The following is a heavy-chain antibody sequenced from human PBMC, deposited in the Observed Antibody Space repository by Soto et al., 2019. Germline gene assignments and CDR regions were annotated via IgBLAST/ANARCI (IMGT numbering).Heavy chain of an antibody. Sequence: PSETLSLTCAVYGGSFSGYYWSWIRQPPGKGLEWIGEINHSGSTNYNPSLKSRVTISVDTSENQFSLKLSSVTAADTAVYYCARGHPRAAILSYYFDYWGQGTLVTVSS. CDR3: ARGHPRAAILSYYFDY. V-gene: IGHV4-34*01. D-gene: IGHD2-21*02. CDR1: GGSFSGYY. J-gene: IGHJ4*02. CDR2: INHSGST.